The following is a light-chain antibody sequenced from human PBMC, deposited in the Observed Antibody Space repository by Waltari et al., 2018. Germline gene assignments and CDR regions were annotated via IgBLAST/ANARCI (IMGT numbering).Light chain of an antibody. CDR3: QQRSNWPLT. J-gene: IGKJ4*01. CDR1: QSVRSY. V-gene: IGKV3-11*01. CDR2: DAS. Sequence: EIVLTQSPATLSLSPGERATLSCRASQSVRSYLAWFQQKRGQAPRRLIYDASNRATGIPARFSGSGSGTDFTLTISSLEPEDFAVYYCQQRSNWPLTFGGGTKVEIK.